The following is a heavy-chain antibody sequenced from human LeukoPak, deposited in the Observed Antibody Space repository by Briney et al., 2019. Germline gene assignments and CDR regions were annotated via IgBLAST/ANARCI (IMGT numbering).Heavy chain of an antibody. CDR1: GGSISSYY. Sequence: SETLSLTCTVSGGSISSYYWSRIRQPPGKGLEWIGYIYYSGSTNYNPSLKSRVTISVDTSKNQFSLKLSSVTAADTAVYYCARVDYGGNSGPDYWGQGTLVTVSS. J-gene: IGHJ4*02. D-gene: IGHD4-23*01. CDR2: IYYSGST. V-gene: IGHV4-59*01. CDR3: ARVDYGGNSGPDY.